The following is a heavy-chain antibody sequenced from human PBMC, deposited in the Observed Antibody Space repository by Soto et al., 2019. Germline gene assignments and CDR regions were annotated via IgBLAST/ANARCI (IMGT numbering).Heavy chain of an antibody. D-gene: IGHD2-15*01. CDR2: IKQDGSEK. J-gene: IGHJ3*02. Sequence: VQLVESGGGLVQPGGSLRLSCAASGFSFSAYWMSWARQAPGKGLEWVANIKQDGSEKYYVDSVKGRFTIARDNAKNSLYLQMNSLRAEDTAVYFCARVDFVVVLAAAYDAFDIWGQGTMVTVSS. V-gene: IGHV3-7*01. CDR1: GFSFSAYW. CDR3: ARVDFVVVLAAAYDAFDI.